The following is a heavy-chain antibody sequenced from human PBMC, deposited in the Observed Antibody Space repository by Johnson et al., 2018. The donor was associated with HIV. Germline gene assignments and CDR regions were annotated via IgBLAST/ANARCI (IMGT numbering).Heavy chain of an antibody. J-gene: IGHJ3*02. V-gene: IGHV3-9*01. D-gene: IGHD5-12*01. CDR2: ISWNSGSI. CDR3: AKEGRYVEGAFDI. CDR1: GFRFDDYA. Sequence: EVQLVESGGGLVQPGRSLRLSCAASGFRFDDYAMHWVRQAPGKGLEWVSGISWNSGSIGYADSVKGRFTISRDNSKNTLYLQMNSLRAEDTAVYYCAKEGRYVEGAFDIWGQGTMVTVSS.